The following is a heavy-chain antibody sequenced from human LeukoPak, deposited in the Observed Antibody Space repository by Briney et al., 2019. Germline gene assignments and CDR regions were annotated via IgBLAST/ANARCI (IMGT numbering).Heavy chain of an antibody. J-gene: IGHJ4*02. Sequence: TSETLSLTCAVSGGSISSGGYSWSWIRRPPGKGLEWIGYIYHSGSTYYNPSLKSRVTISVDRSKNQFSLKLSSVTAADTAVYYCARAKAVAGHFDYWGQGTLVTVSS. D-gene: IGHD6-19*01. V-gene: IGHV4-30-2*01. CDR1: GGSISSGGYS. CDR2: IYHSGST. CDR3: ARAKAVAGHFDY.